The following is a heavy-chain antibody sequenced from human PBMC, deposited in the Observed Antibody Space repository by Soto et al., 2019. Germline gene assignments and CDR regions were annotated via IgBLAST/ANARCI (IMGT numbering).Heavy chain of an antibody. CDR1: GYTFTSYA. CDR2: INPSGGST. V-gene: IGHV1-46*01. CDR3: AREIAVAGSFDY. Sequence: GASVKVSCKASGYTFTSYAMHWVRQAPGQRHEWMGVINPSGGSTNYAQKFQGRVTITRDTSATTAYMELSSLRSEDTAVYYCAREIAVAGSFDYWGQGTLVTVSS. J-gene: IGHJ4*02. D-gene: IGHD6-19*01.